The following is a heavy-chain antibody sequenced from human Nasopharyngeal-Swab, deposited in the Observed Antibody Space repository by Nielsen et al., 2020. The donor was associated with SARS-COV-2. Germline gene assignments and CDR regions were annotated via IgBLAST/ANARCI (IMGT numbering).Heavy chain of an antibody. Sequence: GESLKISCAASGFTFNSHGMLLVRQAPGKGLEWVAVISCDGCKKYYADSVKGRFTISRDSYKHTLYLQRNSLRAEDTAVYYCARDTSVDIVLLYYGMDVWGQGTTVTVSS. D-gene: IGHD5-12*01. CDR3: ARDTSVDIVLLYYGMDV. V-gene: IGHV3-30*03. CDR1: GFTFNSHG. CDR2: ISCDGCKK. J-gene: IGHJ6*02.